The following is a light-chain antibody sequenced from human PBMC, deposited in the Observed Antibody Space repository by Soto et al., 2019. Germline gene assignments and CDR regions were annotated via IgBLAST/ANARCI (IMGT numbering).Light chain of an antibody. CDR2: AAY. Sequence: DIQMTEAPSSVSASVGDRVTITCRASQGISNWLAWYQQKPGKAPKLLIYAAYTLQSGVPSRFGGSGSGTAFTLTISSLQTEEFATSFCQKLNAYPTWTFGQGTHVEIK. V-gene: IGKV1-12*01. J-gene: IGKJ1*01. CDR3: QKLNAYPTWT. CDR1: QGISNW.